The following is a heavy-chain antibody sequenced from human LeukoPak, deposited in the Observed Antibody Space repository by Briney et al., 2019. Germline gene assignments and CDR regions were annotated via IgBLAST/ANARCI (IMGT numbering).Heavy chain of an antibody. CDR3: ARAGPPNTYYYGSGSWRYFDY. Sequence: PSQTLSLTCTVSGGSISSGGYYWSWIRQHPGKGLEWIGYIYYSGSTYYNPSLKSRVTISVDTSKNQFSLKLSSVTAADTAVYYCARAGPPNTYYYGSGSWRYFDYWGQGTLVTVSS. CDR2: IYYSGST. D-gene: IGHD3-10*01. V-gene: IGHV4-31*03. J-gene: IGHJ4*02. CDR1: GGSISSGGYY.